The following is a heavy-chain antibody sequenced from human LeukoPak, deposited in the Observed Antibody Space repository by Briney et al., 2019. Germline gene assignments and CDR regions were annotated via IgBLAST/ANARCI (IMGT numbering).Heavy chain of an antibody. CDR1: GGSFSDYF. J-gene: IGHJ6*02. Sequence: SETLSLTCAVYGGSFSDYFWGWIRQPPGKGLEWIGEINHSGRTYYNPSLKSRATISVDTSKNQFSLNLSSVTAADTAVYYCARDVVVVPAAIHYGMDVWGQGTTVTVSS. V-gene: IGHV4-34*01. D-gene: IGHD2-2*01. CDR3: ARDVVVVPAAIHYGMDV. CDR2: INHSGRT.